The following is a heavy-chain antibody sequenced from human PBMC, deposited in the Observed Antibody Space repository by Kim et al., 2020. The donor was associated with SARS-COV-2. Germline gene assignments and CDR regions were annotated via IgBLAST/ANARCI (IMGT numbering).Heavy chain of an antibody. CDR2: ISYDGSNK. Sequence: GGSLRLSCTISGFTFNTYGMHWVRQAPGKGLEWVAVISYDGSNKYYADSVKGRFTISRDNSKITLYLQMNSLRAEDTAVYYCAKASRGGYYYGMDVWGQGTTVTVSS. CDR3: AKASRGGYYYGMDV. D-gene: IGHD3-10*01. J-gene: IGHJ6*02. CDR1: GFTFNTYG. V-gene: IGHV3-30*18.